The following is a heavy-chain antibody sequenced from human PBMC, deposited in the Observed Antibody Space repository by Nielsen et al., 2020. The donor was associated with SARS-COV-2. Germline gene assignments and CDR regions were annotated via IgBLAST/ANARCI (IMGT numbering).Heavy chain of an antibody. CDR1: GGSISSSNYY. CDR2: ISYSGST. Sequence: SETLSLTCTVSGGSISSSNYYWGWIRQPPGKGLEWIGNISYSGSTYNHPSLKSRVTISVDTSKNQFSLKLSSVTAADTAVYYCASAPSLVRYFDWLLSHFDYWGQGTLVTVSS. J-gene: IGHJ4*02. V-gene: IGHV4-39*01. D-gene: IGHD3-9*01. CDR3: ASAPSLVRYFDWLLSHFDY.